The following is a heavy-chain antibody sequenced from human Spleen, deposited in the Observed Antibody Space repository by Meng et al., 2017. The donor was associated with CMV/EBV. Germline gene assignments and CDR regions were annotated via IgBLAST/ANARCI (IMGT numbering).Heavy chain of an antibody. CDR1: GDTLTSYP. CDR2: IVPISGAP. V-gene: IGHV1-69*05. J-gene: IGHJ4*02. CDR3: ATGHNGKYYIPSFDY. Sequence: SGDTLTSYPISWVRQAPGQGLEWMGGIVPISGAPNYAQRFQGRVTITTDESAGTAYMELSSLRSDDTAVYYCATGHNGKYYIPSFDYWGQGTLVTVSS. D-gene: IGHD3-10*01.